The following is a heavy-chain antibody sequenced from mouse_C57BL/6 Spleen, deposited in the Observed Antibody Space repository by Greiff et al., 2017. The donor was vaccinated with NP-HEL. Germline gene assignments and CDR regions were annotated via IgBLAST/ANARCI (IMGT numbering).Heavy chain of an antibody. Sequence: QVQLQQSGAELVRPGASVTLSCKASGYTFTDYEMHWVKQTPVHGLEWIGAIDPETGGTAYNQKFKGKAILTADKSSSTAYRELRSLTSEDSAVYYCTRGGWPTRFAYWGQGTLVTVSA. CDR1: GYTFTDYE. V-gene: IGHV1-15*01. CDR3: TRGGWPTRFAY. J-gene: IGHJ3*01. CDR2: IDPETGGT. D-gene: IGHD2-3*01.